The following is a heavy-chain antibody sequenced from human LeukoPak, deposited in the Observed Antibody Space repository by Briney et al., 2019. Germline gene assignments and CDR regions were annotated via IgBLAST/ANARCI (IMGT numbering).Heavy chain of an antibody. CDR2: ISSSSSYI. CDR1: GFTFSSYS. Sequence: PGGSLRLSCAASGFTFSSYSVNWVRQAPGKGLEWVSSISSSSSYIYYADSVKGRFTISRDNAKNSLYLQMNSLRAEDTAVYFCVRDRGGGNWLDYWGQGTLVTVSS. J-gene: IGHJ4*02. V-gene: IGHV3-21*01. CDR3: VRDRGGGNWLDY. D-gene: IGHD1-20*01.